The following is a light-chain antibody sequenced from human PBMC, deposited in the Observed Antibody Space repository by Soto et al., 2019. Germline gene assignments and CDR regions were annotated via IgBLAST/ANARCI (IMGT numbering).Light chain of an antibody. CDR3: QQYYGLPPLT. CDR2: DAS. Sequence: DIQMTQSPSSLSASVGDRVTITCQASQKINNYLNWYQQKPGRAPKLLIYDASNLEAGVPSRFRGSGSGTDFTFTISRLQPEDIATYYCQQYYGLPPLTFGQGTRLEIK. CDR1: QKINNY. J-gene: IGKJ5*01. V-gene: IGKV1-33*01.